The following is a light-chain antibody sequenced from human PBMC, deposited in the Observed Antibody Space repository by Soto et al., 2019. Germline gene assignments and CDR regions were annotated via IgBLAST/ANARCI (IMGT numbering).Light chain of an antibody. J-gene: IGLJ3*02. CDR3: CSNAPGNTVQ. V-gene: IGLV2-23*01. CDR2: EDF. Sequence: QSALTQPASVSGSPGQSITLSCTGTSSDIGSYNLVSWYQQHPGKAPKLVNYEDFKRPSGVSDRFSGSKSGSTASLTISVLRAEDEADYCCCSNAPGNTVQFGGGTKLTVL. CDR1: SSDIGSYNL.